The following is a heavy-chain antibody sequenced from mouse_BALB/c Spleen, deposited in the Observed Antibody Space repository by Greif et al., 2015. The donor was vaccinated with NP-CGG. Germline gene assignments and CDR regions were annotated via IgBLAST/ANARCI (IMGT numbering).Heavy chain of an antibody. V-gene: IGHV2-6*02. J-gene: IGHJ4*01. CDR3: ARNDYDVDYYAMDY. CDR1: GFSLTSYG. Sequence: VKLVESGPGLVAPSQSLSITCTVSGFSLTSYGVHWVRQPPGKGLEWLVVIWSDGSTTYNSALKSRLGISKDNSKSQVFLKMNSLQTDDTAMYYCARNDYDVDYYAMDYWGQGTSVTVSS. CDR2: IWSDGST. D-gene: IGHD2-4*01.